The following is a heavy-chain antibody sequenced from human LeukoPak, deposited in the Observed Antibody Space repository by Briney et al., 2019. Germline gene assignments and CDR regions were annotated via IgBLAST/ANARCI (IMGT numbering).Heavy chain of an antibody. D-gene: IGHD5-18*01. CDR3: AKGAGGFSYYNWFDP. Sequence: KSSETLSLTCDVYAGPFSGYYWSWIRQPPGRGLVWIGDLSHTGVTTYNPSLKSRVTISVDTSKNQFSLKLASVTAADTAIYYCAKGAGGFSYYNWFDPWGQGTLVTVSS. V-gene: IGHV4-34*01. CDR2: LSHTGVT. J-gene: IGHJ5*02. CDR1: AGPFSGYY.